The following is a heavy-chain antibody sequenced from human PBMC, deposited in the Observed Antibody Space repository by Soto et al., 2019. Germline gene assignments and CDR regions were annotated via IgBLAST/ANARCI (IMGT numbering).Heavy chain of an antibody. V-gene: IGHV3-21*01. CDR3: AREYRELMVYAMEYYYGMDV. CDR2: ISSSSSYI. D-gene: IGHD2-8*01. CDR1: GFTFSSYS. Sequence: EVQLVESGGGLVKPGGSLRLSCAASGFTFSSYSMNWVRQAPGKGLEWVSSISSSSSYIYYADSVKGRFTISRDNAKNSLYLQMNSLRAEDTAVYYCAREYRELMVYAMEYYYGMDVWGQGTTVTVSS. J-gene: IGHJ6*02.